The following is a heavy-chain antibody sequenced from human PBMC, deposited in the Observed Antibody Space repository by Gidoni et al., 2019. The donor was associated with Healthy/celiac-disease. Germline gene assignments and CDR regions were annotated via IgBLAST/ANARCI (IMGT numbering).Heavy chain of an antibody. V-gene: IGHV5-51*01. Sequence: VQLVQSGAEVKKPGESLKISCTGSGYSFLSYLIGWVRQMPGNGLEWMGIIYPGDGDTRYSPSFQGQVTISADKSISTAYLQWSSLKASDTAMYYCARHKEIAAAGTCDYWGQGTLVTVSS. CDR1: GYSFLSYL. D-gene: IGHD6-13*01. J-gene: IGHJ4*02. CDR3: ARHKEIAAAGTCDY. CDR2: IYPGDGDT.